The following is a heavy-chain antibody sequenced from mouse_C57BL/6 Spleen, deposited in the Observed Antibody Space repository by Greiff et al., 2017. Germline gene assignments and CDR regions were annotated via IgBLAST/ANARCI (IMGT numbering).Heavy chain of an antibody. CDR3: ASYYYGSSHYYAMDY. D-gene: IGHD1-1*01. CDR1: GYTFTSYW. CDR2: IHPNSGST. Sequence: QVHVKQPGAELVKPGASVKLSCKASGYTFTSYWMHWVKQRPGQGLEWIGMIHPNSGSTNYNEKFKSKATLTVDKSSSTAYMQLSSLTSEDSAVYYCASYYYGSSHYYAMDYWGQGTSVTVSS. J-gene: IGHJ4*01. V-gene: IGHV1-64*01.